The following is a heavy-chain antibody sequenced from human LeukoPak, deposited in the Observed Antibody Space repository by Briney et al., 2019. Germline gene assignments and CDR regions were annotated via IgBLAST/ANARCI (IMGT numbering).Heavy chain of an antibody. CDR1: GFTSSKYS. CDR3: ARDNWIDC. CDR2: IGTSSTPI. J-gene: IGHJ5*01. V-gene: IGHV3-48*04. Sequence: GGSLRLSCAASGFTSSKYSMTWVRQAPGKGLEWVSFIGTSSTPIYYADSVKGRFTISRDNTKNSLYLQMNSLKVEDTAIYYCARDNWIDCWGQGTLVTVSS.